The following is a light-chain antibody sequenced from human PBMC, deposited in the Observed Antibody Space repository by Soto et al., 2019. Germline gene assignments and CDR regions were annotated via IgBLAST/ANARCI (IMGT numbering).Light chain of an antibody. CDR1: QSVSIN. CDR2: GAS. J-gene: IGKJ1*01. V-gene: IGKV3-20*01. CDR3: QQYSFSLRT. Sequence: EIVVTQSPATLSVSPGERATLSCRASQSVSINLAWYQQKPGQAPRLLIYGASSRASGIPDRFSGSGSGTDFTLTISRLQPEDFAVYYCQQYSFSLRTFGQGTKVDIK.